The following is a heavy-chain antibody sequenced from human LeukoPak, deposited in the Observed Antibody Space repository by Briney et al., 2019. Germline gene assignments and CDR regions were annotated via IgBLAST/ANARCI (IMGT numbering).Heavy chain of an antibody. J-gene: IGHJ6*03. V-gene: IGHV3-11*04. CDR3: TKSPSTTTYDFWSGYWDFRGYYYYYYMDV. CDR1: GFTFSDYY. D-gene: IGHD3-3*01. Sequence: PGGSLRLSCAASGFTFSDYYMSWIRQAPGKGLEWVSYISSNGSTIYHADSVKGRFTISRDNAKNSLYLQMNSLRAEDTAVYYCTKSPSTTTYDFWSGYWDFRGYYYYYYMDVWGKGTTVTVSS. CDR2: ISSNGSTI.